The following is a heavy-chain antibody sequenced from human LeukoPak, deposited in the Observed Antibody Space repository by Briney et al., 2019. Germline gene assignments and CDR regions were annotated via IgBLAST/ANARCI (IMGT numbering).Heavy chain of an antibody. CDR2: VWYDGSNK. D-gene: IGHD3-9*01. CDR1: GFTFSSYG. Sequence: GGSLRLSCAASGFTFSSYGMHWVRQAPGKGLEWVAVVWYDGSNKYYADSVKGRFTISRDNSKNTLYLQMNSLRAEDTAVYYCARDVRYFDWLSLVDYWGQGTLVTVSS. J-gene: IGHJ4*02. V-gene: IGHV3-33*01. CDR3: ARDVRYFDWLSLVDY.